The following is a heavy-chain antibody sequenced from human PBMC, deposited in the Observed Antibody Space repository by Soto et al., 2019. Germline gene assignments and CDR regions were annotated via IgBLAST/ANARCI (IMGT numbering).Heavy chain of an antibody. CDR3: AKGGAIVAAGTRVYLYNAMDV. J-gene: IGHJ6*02. CDR1: GYTFTGYY. D-gene: IGHD1-26*01. V-gene: IGHV1-2*02. CDR2: INPNSGDT. Sequence: ASVKVTCKASGYTFTGYYVHWVRQAPGQGLEWMGWINPNSGDTYLAQRFQGRVTMNRDTSIGTAYMELRGLTSDDTAEYYCAKGGAIVAAGTRVYLYNAMDVWGQGTTVTVSS.